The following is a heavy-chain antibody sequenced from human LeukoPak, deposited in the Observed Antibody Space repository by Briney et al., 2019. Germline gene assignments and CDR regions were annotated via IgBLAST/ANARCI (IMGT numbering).Heavy chain of an antibody. Sequence: ASVKVSCKASGYTFTGYYMHWVRQAPGQGLEWMGWINPNSGGTNYAQKFQGRVTMTRDTSISTAYMELSRLRSDDTAVYYCARGYDILTGYYEGYFDYWGQGTLVTVSS. CDR2: INPNSGGT. CDR3: ARGYDILTGYYEGYFDY. J-gene: IGHJ4*02. V-gene: IGHV1-2*02. CDR1: GYTFTGYY. D-gene: IGHD3-9*01.